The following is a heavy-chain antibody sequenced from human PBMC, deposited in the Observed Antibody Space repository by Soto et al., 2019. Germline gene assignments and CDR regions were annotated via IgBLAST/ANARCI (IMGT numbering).Heavy chain of an antibody. Sequence: QVQVVQSGAEVKKPGSSVKVSCKASGGYYRSYTITWVRQAPGQGLEWMGRVIPILGVVNYAQKFQGKVTFTADKSQSTAYMELSSLRPDDTAVYYCARESVGDYQLLDYWGQGTLVPVSS. J-gene: IGHJ4*01. CDR2: VIPILGVV. CDR1: GGYYRSYT. V-gene: IGHV1-69*08. CDR3: ARESVGDYQLLDY. D-gene: IGHD4-17*01.